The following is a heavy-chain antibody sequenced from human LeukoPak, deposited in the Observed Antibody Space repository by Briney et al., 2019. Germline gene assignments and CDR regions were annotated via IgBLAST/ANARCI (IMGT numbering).Heavy chain of an antibody. J-gene: IGHJ3*01. CDR2: FSRNGVTT. V-gene: IGHV3-43*01. D-gene: IGHD2-15*01. Sequence: GGSLRLSCGAFGFNFRAFTMHWVRHAPGKGLEWVSLFSRNGVTTYYAESVRGRFTISRDSSKNSVYLQMDSLTTEDTAVYYCAKEKDTIYFDLWGQGTMVTVSA. CDR3: AKEKDTIYFDL. CDR1: GFNFRAFT.